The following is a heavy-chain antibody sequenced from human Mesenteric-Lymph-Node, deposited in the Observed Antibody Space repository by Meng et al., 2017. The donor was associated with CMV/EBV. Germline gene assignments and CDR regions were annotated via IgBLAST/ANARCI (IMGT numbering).Heavy chain of an antibody. V-gene: IGHV4-61*08. CDR1: GVSVTSGAYH. Sequence: GQLQEAGPGLVEPSATLSLPCIVSGVSVTSGAYHWSWIRQSPGKGLEWIGYIYGTGITIYNPSLKSRVTILLETSKNQFSLKLNSVTTADTAVYYCAKSRSSTPGIVDDWGQGTLVTVAS. D-gene: IGHD2/OR15-2a*01. J-gene: IGHJ4*02. CDR3: AKSRSSTPGIVDD. CDR2: IYGTGIT.